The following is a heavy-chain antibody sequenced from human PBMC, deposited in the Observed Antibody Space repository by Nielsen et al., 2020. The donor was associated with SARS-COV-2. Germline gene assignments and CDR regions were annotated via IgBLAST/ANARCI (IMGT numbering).Heavy chain of an antibody. CDR2: IKYDGTEK. V-gene: IGHV3-7*01. CDR3: TTCSDRDGDS. J-gene: IGHJ4*02. D-gene: IGHD5-24*01. Sequence: GGSLRLSCAASGFSFNSYWMSWVRQAPGKGLEWVANIKYDGTEKHYVDSVNGRFTISRDNARRSLFLQMNSLRAEDTAVYYCTTCSDRDGDSWGQGTLVTVSS. CDR1: GFSFNSYW.